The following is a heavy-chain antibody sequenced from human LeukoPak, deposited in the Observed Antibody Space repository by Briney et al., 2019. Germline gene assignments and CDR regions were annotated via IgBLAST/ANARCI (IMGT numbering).Heavy chain of an antibody. CDR1: RYTFTGYY. CDR2: INPNSGGT. CDR3: PREPNNYYDSSGYSG. D-gene: IGHD3-22*01. J-gene: IGHJ4*02. Sequence: ASVTVSCQASRYTFTGYYMHWVRQAPGQGIDWMGWINPNSGGTNYAQKFQGRVTITRDTAISTAYMELSRLRSDDTAVYYCPREPNNYYDSSGYSGGGQGTRVSVS. V-gene: IGHV1-2*02.